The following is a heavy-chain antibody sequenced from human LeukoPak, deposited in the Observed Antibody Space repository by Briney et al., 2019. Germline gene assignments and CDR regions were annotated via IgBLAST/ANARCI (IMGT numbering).Heavy chain of an antibody. D-gene: IGHD3-16*01. V-gene: IGHV1-18*01. Sequence: ASVKVSCKASGYTFTSYGISWVRQAPGQGLEWMGWISAYNGNTNYAQKLQGRVTMTTDTSTSTAYMELSRLRSDDTAVYYCARDLFMRDAFDIWGQGTMVTVSS. CDR3: ARDLFMRDAFDI. J-gene: IGHJ3*02. CDR1: GYTFTSYG. CDR2: ISAYNGNT.